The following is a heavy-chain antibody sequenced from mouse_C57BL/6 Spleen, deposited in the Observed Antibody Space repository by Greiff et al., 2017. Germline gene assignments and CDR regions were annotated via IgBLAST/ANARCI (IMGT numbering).Heavy chain of an antibody. Sequence: EVQLQESGGGLVKPGGSLKLSCAASGFTFSSYAMSWVRQTPEKRLEWVATISDGGSYTYYPDNVKGRFTISRDNAKNNLYLQMSHLKSEDTAMYYCARVRNYYAMDYWGQGTSVTVSS. J-gene: IGHJ4*01. CDR1: GFTFSSYA. CDR2: ISDGGSYT. CDR3: ARVRNYYAMDY. V-gene: IGHV5-4*01.